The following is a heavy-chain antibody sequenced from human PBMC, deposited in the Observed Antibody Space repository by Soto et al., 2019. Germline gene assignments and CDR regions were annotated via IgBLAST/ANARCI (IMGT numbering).Heavy chain of an antibody. CDR3: ARGLKKEWQLGTYYFDY. V-gene: IGHV3-7*01. CDR2: IKQDGSEK. Sequence: EVQLVESGGGLVQPGGSLRLSCAASGFTFSSYWMSWVRQAPGKGLEWVANIKQDGSEKYYVDSVKGRFTISRDNAKNSLYLQMNSLRAEDTAVYYCARGLKKEWQLGTYYFDYWGQGTLVTVSS. D-gene: IGHD6-13*01. J-gene: IGHJ4*02. CDR1: GFTFSSYW.